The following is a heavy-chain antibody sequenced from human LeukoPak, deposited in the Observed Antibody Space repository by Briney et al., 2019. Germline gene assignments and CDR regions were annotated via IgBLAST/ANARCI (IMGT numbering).Heavy chain of an antibody. Sequence: GGSLRLSCAASGFTFSSYSMNWVRQAPGKGLEWVSYISSSGSTIYYADSVKGRFTISRDNAKNSLYLQMNSLRAEDTAVYYCARVDPELPNEYYFDYWGQGTLVTVSS. V-gene: IGHV3-48*04. D-gene: IGHD1-26*01. J-gene: IGHJ4*02. CDR3: ARVDPELPNEYYFDY. CDR2: ISSSGSTI. CDR1: GFTFSSYS.